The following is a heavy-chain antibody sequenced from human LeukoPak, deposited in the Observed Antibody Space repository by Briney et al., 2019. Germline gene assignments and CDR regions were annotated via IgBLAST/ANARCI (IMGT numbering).Heavy chain of an antibody. CDR2: IDDSGDT. CDR1: DVSVSSHI. J-gene: IGHJ4*02. CDR3: ARHMGWLQFDS. D-gene: IGHD5-24*01. Sequence: SETLSLTCTVSDVSVSSHIWSWIRQPPGKGLEWIGYIDDSGDTDYTPSLESRVTISVDTSKNHFSLNLRSVTAADTAVYYCARHMGWLQFDSWGQGILVTVPS. V-gene: IGHV4-59*08.